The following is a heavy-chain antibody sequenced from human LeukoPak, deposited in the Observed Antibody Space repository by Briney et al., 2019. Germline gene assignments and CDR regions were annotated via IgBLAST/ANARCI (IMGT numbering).Heavy chain of an antibody. CDR1: GFTFSSYW. CDR2: IKQDGSEK. CDR3: AKATTDLDY. J-gene: IGHJ4*02. Sequence: QTGGSLRLSCVASGFTFSSYWMSWVRQAPGKGLEWVANIKQDGSEKYYADSVKGRFTISRDNSKNTLYLQMNSLRAEDTAVYYCAKATTDLDYWGQGTLVTVSS. D-gene: IGHD4-11*01. V-gene: IGHV3-7*01.